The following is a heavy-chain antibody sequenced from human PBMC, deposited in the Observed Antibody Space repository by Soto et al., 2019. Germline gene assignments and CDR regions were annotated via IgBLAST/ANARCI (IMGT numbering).Heavy chain of an antibody. CDR3: AREGEQQLHFDY. V-gene: IGHV3-66*01. D-gene: IGHD6-13*01. CDR2: IYSGGST. Sequence: VGSLRLSCAASGFTVSSNYMSWVRQAPGKGLEWVSVIYSGGSTYYADSVKGRFTISRDNSKNTLYLQMNSLRAEDTAVYYCAREGEQQLHFDYWGQGTLVTVSS. CDR1: GFTVSSNY. J-gene: IGHJ4*02.